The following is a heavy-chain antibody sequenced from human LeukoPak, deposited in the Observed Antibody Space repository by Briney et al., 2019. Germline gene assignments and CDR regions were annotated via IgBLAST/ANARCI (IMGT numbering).Heavy chain of an antibody. J-gene: IGHJ6*02. CDR2: ITTSSSTI. CDR1: GFTFSSYS. Sequence: PGGALRLSCAASGFTFSSYSMNWARQAPGKGLEWVSFITTSSSTIYYADSVKGRFTISRDNAKNSLYLQMNSLREEDTALYYCARDLHYWVAMDVWGQGTTVTVS. CDR3: ARDLHYWVAMDV. V-gene: IGHV3-48*02. D-gene: IGHD2-8*02.